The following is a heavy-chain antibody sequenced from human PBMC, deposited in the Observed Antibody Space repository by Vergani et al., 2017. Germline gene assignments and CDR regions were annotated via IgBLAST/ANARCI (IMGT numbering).Heavy chain of an antibody. Sequence: EVQLLESGGGLVQPGGSLRLSCAASGFTFSSYAMSWVRQAPGKGLEWVSDISGSGGSTYYADAVKGRFTISRDNAKNTLYLQMNSLRAEDTAVYYCAKDYGDYLDYWGQGTLVTVSS. J-gene: IGHJ4*02. CDR1: GFTFSSYA. CDR2: ISGSGGST. CDR3: AKDYGDYLDY. V-gene: IGHV3-23*01. D-gene: IGHD4-17*01.